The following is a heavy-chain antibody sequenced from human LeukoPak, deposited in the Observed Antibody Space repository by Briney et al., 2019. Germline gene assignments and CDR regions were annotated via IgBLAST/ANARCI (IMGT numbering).Heavy chain of an antibody. Sequence: GGSLRLSCAASGFTVSSNYMSWIRQAPGKELEWVSIIYSGGSTYYTDSVKGRFTISRDNSKNTLYLQMNSLRAEDTAVYYCAKTVGLRGDDYWGQGTLVTVSS. V-gene: IGHV3-53*01. CDR3: AKTVGLRGDDY. D-gene: IGHD5-12*01. CDR2: IYSGGST. J-gene: IGHJ4*02. CDR1: GFTVSSNY.